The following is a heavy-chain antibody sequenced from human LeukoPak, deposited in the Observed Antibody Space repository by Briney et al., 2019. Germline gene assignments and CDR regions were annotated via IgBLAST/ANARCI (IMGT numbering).Heavy chain of an antibody. V-gene: IGHV3-23*01. J-gene: IGHJ4*02. CDR2: ISANGGST. D-gene: IGHD6-13*01. CDR1: GFTFNIYA. CDR3: AKDLYSSSNDY. Sequence: GGSLRLSCAVSGFTFNIYAMSWVRQAPGKGLEWVSLISANGGSTYYADAVKGRFTISRDNSKNTLYLQMNSLRAADTAIYYCAKDLYSSSNDYWGQGTLVTVYS.